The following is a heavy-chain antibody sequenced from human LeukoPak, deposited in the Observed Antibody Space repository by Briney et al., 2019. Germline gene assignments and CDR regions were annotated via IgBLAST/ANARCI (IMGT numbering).Heavy chain of an antibody. Sequence: SETLSPTCTVSGGSISSYYWSWIRQPPGKGLEWIGYIYYSGSTNYNPSLKSRVTISVDTSKNQFSLKLSSVTAADTAVYYCARGELELERPFDYWGQGTLVTVSS. CDR1: GGSISSYY. J-gene: IGHJ4*02. CDR2: IYYSGST. V-gene: IGHV4-59*08. CDR3: ARGELELERPFDY. D-gene: IGHD1-1*01.